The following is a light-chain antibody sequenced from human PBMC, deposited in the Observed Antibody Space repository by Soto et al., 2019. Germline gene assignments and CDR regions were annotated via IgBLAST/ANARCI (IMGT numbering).Light chain of an antibody. V-gene: IGKV3-20*01. J-gene: IGKJ1*01. CDR3: QQYGSSGT. CDR2: DAS. CDR1: QSVSSN. Sequence: IVMTQSPATLSVSPGERATLSCRASQSVSSNLAWYQQKPGQAPRLLIYDASNRATGIPDRFSGSGSGTDFTLTISRLEPEDVAVYYCQQYGSSGTFGQGTKVDI.